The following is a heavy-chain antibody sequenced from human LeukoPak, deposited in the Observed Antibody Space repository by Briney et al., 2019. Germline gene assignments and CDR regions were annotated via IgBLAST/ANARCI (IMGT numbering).Heavy chain of an antibody. CDR1: GFTFSTYW. CDR2: IKQDGSEK. D-gene: IGHD3-22*01. Sequence: GGSLRLSCAASGFTFSTYWMSWVRQAPGKGLEWVANIKQDGSEKHYVDSVKGRFTISRDNAKNSLYLQMNSLRAVDTAVYYCARDRGDSSGYLADYWGQGTLATVSS. J-gene: IGHJ4*02. CDR3: ARDRGDSSGYLADY. V-gene: IGHV3-7*01.